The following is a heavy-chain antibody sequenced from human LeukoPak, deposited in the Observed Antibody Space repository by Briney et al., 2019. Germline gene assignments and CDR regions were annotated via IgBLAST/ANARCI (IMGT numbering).Heavy chain of an antibody. CDR3: ARDHRGSGHEAYYYYGMDV. J-gene: IGHJ6*02. D-gene: IGHD6-19*01. Sequence: GGSLRLSCAASGFTFSSYAMSWVRQAPGKGLEWVSRISGSGGTTYYADSVKGRFTISRDNSKNTLYLQMNSLRAEDTAVYYCARDHRGSGHEAYYYYGMDVWGQGTTVTVSS. CDR2: ISGSGGTT. CDR1: GFTFSSYA. V-gene: IGHV3-23*01.